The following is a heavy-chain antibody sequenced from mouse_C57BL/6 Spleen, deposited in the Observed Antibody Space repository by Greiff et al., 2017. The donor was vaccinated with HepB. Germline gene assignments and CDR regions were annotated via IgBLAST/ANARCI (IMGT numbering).Heavy chain of an antibody. CDR1: GFTFSSYG. CDR3: ARLLLRGAMDY. J-gene: IGHJ4*01. Sequence: EVQRVESGGDLVKPGGSLKLSCAASGFTFSSYGMSWVRQTPDKRLEWVATISSGGSYTYYPDSVKGRFTISRDNAKNTLYLQMSSLKSEDTAMYYCARLLLRGAMDYWGQGTSVTVSS. D-gene: IGHD1-1*01. CDR2: ISSGGSYT. V-gene: IGHV5-6*01.